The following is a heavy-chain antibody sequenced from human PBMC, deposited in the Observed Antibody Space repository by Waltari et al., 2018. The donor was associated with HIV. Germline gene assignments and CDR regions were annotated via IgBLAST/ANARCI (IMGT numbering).Heavy chain of an antibody. CDR3: STYGDSEAFDI. Sequence: EVQLVESGVVVVQPGGSLRLPCAARGLPFHVYAMHWVRQAPGKGLEWVSLISWDGGSTYYADSVKGRFTISRDNSKNSLYLQMNSLRAEDTALYYCSTYGDSEAFDIWGQGTMVTVSS. V-gene: IGHV3-43D*03. D-gene: IGHD4-17*01. CDR1: GLPFHVYA. J-gene: IGHJ3*02. CDR2: ISWDGGST.